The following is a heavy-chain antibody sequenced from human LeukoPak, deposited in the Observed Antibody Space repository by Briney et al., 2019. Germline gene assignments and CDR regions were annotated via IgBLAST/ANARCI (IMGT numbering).Heavy chain of an antibody. CDR3: ARSPDRNLWFPVYYYYMDV. V-gene: IGHV1-46*01. Sequence: ASVKVSCKASGYTFTSYYMHWVRQAPGQGLEWMGIINPSGGSTSYAQKFQGRVTMTRDMSISTAYMELSRLRSDDTAVYYCARSPDRNLWFPVYYYYMDVWGKGTTVTISS. CDR1: GYTFTSYY. CDR2: INPSGGST. D-gene: IGHD3-10*01. J-gene: IGHJ6*03.